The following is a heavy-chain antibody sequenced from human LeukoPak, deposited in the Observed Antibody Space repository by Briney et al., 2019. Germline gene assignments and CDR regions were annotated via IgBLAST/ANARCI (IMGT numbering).Heavy chain of an antibody. Sequence: GGSLRLSCAASGSTFSSYRMNWVRQAPGKGLEWVSSIGSSSSYIYYADSVKGRFTISRDNAKNSLYLQMNSLRAEDTAVYYCARAVRSYYMSRWFDPWGQGTLVTVSS. CDR3: ARAVRSYYMSRWFDP. D-gene: IGHD3-10*01. CDR1: GSTFSSYR. J-gene: IGHJ5*02. CDR2: IGSSSSYI. V-gene: IGHV3-21*01.